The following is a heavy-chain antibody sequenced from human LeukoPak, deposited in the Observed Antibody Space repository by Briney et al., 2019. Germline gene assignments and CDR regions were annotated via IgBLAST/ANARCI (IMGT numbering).Heavy chain of an antibody. V-gene: IGHV1-69*13. CDR2: IIPIFGTA. CDR1: GGTFSCYA. CDR3: AREAYSSGWRYYFDY. J-gene: IGHJ4*02. D-gene: IGHD6-19*01. Sequence: GASVKVSCKASGGTFSCYAISWVRQAPGQGLEWMGGIIPIFGTANYAQKFQGRVTITADESTSTAYMELSSLRSEDTAVYYCAREAYSSGWRYYFDYWGQGTLVTVSS.